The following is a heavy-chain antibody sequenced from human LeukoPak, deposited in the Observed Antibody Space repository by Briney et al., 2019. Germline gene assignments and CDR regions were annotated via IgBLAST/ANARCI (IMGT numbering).Heavy chain of an antibody. CDR2: IYHSGST. CDR3: ARHVEICSSTSCYFFDY. CDR1: GYSISSGYY. V-gene: IGHV4-38-2*01. D-gene: IGHD2-2*01. Sequence: SETLSLTCAVSGYSISSGYYWGWIRQPPGKGLEWIGSIYHSGSTYYNPSLKSRVTISVDTSKNQFSLKLSSVTAADTAVYYRARHVEICSSTSCYFFDYWGQGTLVTVSS. J-gene: IGHJ4*02.